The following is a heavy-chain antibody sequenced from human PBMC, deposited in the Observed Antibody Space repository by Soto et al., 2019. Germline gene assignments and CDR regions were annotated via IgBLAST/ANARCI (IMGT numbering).Heavy chain of an antibody. CDR3: ARVGLGSSRGHYSFYYYMDV. CDR1: GFTFNSYA. D-gene: IGHD6-13*01. V-gene: IGHV3-23*01. Sequence: GGSLRLSCAASGFTFNSYAMSWVRQAPGKGLEWVSALSGSGGTTYYSDSVKGRFTISRDNSKSTLYLQMNSLRAEDTAVYYCARVGLGSSRGHYSFYYYMDVWGKGTTVTVSS. J-gene: IGHJ6*03. CDR2: LSGSGGTT.